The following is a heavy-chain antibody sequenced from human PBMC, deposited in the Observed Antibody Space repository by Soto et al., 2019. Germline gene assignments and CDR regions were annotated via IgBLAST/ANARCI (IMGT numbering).Heavy chain of an antibody. V-gene: IGHV3-64D*06. J-gene: IGHJ6*02. CDR3: VKTKGPAATAPYYYYSGMDV. CDR1: GFTFSSYG. Sequence: QLVESGGGLVQPGGSLRLSCSASGFTFSSYGMHWVRQAPGKGLEYVSANSGNGDSTYYADSAKGRFTISRDNSKKTLYFQMSSLRAEETAVYYCVKTKGPAATAPYYYYSGMDVWGQGTTVTVSS. D-gene: IGHD2-15*01. CDR2: NSGNGDST.